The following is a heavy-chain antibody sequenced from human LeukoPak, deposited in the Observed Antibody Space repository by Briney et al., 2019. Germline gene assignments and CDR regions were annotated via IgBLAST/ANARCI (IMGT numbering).Heavy chain of an antibody. CDR3: ARHDPVGYYQHGMDV. CDR2: IYYTVAT. V-gene: IGHV4-59*08. Sequence: SETLSLTCTVSGGSISGYFWSCIRQPPGQGLEFIGYIYYTVATLYNPSLKSRGTMSVDTSKNQFSLKLSSVTAADTAVYYCARHDPVGYYQHGMDVWGQGTTVTVSS. J-gene: IGHJ6*02. D-gene: IGHD2-15*01. CDR1: GGSISGYF.